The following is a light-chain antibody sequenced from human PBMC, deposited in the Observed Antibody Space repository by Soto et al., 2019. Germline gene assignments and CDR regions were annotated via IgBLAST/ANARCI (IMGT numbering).Light chain of an antibody. CDR1: QGIRND. V-gene: IGKV1-6*01. CDR2: AAS. CDR3: LQDYNYPRT. Sequence: AIQMTQSPSSLSASVGDRVTITCRASQGIRNDLGWYQQKPGKAPKLLIYAASSLQSGVPSRFSGSGSVTEFTLTIIRLQPEDFATYYCLQDYNYPRTFGQGTKVEIK. J-gene: IGKJ1*01.